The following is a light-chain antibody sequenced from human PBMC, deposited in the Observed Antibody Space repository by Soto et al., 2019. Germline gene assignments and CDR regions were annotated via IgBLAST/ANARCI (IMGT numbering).Light chain of an antibody. J-gene: IGLJ1*01. CDR3: AAWDDSLSGFYV. CDR2: RND. V-gene: IGLV1-47*01. Sequence: QSVLTQPPSASGTPGQRVTVSCSGSSSNIGSNSVYWYQQLPGTAPKLLIYRNDQRPSGVPDRFSGSKSGTSASLAISGLRSEDEADYYCAAWDDSLSGFYVFGTGT. CDR1: SSNIGSNS.